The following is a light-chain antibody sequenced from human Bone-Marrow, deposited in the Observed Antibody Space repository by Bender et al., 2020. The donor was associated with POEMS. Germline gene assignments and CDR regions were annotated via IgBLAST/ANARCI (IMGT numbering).Light chain of an antibody. V-gene: IGLV3-10*01. CDR1: ALPEKY. CDR3: YSTDNSAYNRGV. J-gene: IGLJ3*02. Sequence: SYELTQPPSVSVSPGQTARITCSGDALPEKYAYWYQQKSGQAPVLVIHDDTERPSGIPEKFSGSSSGTMATLTISGAQVEDEADYYCYSTDNSAYNRGVFGGGTRLTVL. CDR2: DDT.